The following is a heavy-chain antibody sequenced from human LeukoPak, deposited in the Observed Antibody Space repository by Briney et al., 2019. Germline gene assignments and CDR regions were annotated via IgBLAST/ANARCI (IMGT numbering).Heavy chain of an antibody. CDR3: AESYDFWSGYYIR. Sequence: ASVKVSCTASGYTFTSYYMHWVRQAPGQGLEWMGIINPSGGSTSYAQKFQGRVTMTRVTSTSTVYMELSSLRSEDTAVYYCAESYDFWSGYYIRWGQGTTVTVSS. CDR2: INPSGGST. D-gene: IGHD3-3*01. V-gene: IGHV1-46*01. CDR1: GYTFTSYY. J-gene: IGHJ6*02.